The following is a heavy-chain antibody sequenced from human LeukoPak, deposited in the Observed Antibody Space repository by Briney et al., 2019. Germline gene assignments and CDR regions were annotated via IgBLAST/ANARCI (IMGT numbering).Heavy chain of an antibody. Sequence: SETLSLTCIVSGGSISSDYWQWLRQPPGKGLEWIAYIYNSGSNNYNPSLKSRVTISIDTSKNQFSLKLTSVTAADTAVYYCATRGYWGQGTLVTVSS. CDR1: GGSISSDY. CDR2: IYNSGSN. CDR3: ATRGY. J-gene: IGHJ4*02. D-gene: IGHD3-10*01. V-gene: IGHV4-59*08.